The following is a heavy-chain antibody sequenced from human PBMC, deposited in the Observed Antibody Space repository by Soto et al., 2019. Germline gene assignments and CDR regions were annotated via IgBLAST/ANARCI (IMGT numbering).Heavy chain of an antibody. Sequence: SETLSLTGTVSGGSISSGDYYWSWIRQPPGKGLEWIGYIYYSGSTYYNPSLKSRVTISVDTSKNQFSLKLSSVTAADTAVYYCARARGTPLGMIGYFDYSGQGTLVTVSS. J-gene: IGHJ4*02. CDR3: ARARGTPLGMIGYFDY. CDR2: IYYSGST. D-gene: IGHD3-16*01. CDR1: GGSISSGDYY. V-gene: IGHV4-30-4*01.